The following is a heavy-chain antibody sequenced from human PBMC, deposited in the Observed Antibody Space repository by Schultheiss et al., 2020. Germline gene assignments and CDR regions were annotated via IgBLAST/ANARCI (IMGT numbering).Heavy chain of an antibody. J-gene: IGHJ4*02. D-gene: IGHD4-17*01. Sequence: WIRQPPGKGLGWIGRIKAKRDGGTTDYVAPVRGRFTISRDDSKNTLYLQMNSLETEDTAIYYCTIGTDYGLGHWGQGTLVTVS. CDR3: TIGTDYGLGH. V-gene: IGHV3-15*01. CDR2: IKAKRDGGTT.